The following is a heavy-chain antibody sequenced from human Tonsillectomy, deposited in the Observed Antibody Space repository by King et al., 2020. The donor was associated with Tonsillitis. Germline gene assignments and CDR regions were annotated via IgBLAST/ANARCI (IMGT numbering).Heavy chain of an antibody. D-gene: IGHD3-22*01. J-gene: IGHJ4*02. CDR2: TRYDGSNK. CDR1: GFTFSSYG. V-gene: IGHV3-30*02. CDR3: AKDERGYYDSSGYYSTFDY. Sequence: VQLVESGGGVVQPGGSLRLSCAASGFTFSSYGMHWVRQAPGKGLEWVAFTRYDGSNKYYADSVKGRFTISRDNSKNTLYLQMNSLRAEDTAVYYCAKDERGYYDSSGYYSTFDYWGQGTLVTVSS.